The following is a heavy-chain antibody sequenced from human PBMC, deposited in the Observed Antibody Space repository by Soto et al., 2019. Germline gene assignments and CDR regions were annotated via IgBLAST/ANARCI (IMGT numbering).Heavy chain of an antibody. CDR1: GDSVSSNTAS. J-gene: IGHJ5*02. CDR3: AKGDNLGPKTGYAFDP. D-gene: IGHD5-12*01. CDR2: TYSRSKWYN. Sequence: SQTLSLTCAISGDSVSSNTASWNWVRQSPSRGLEWLGMTYSRSKWYNDYAVSVKSRIIINPDTSKNQFSLQLNSVTPEDTAVYYCAKGDNLGPKTGYAFDPWGQGILVTVS. V-gene: IGHV6-1*01.